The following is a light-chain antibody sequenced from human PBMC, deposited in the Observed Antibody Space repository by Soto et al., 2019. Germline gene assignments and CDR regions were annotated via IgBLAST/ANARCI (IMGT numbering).Light chain of an antibody. Sequence: DIQLTQSPSFQSASVGDRVTITCRASQGISSYLAWYQQKPGKAPKLLIYAASTLQSGVPSRFSGSGSGTAFTLTISSLQPEDFATYYCQHLDSYSTFGQGTRLEIK. J-gene: IGKJ5*01. V-gene: IGKV1-9*01. CDR2: AAS. CDR1: QGISSY. CDR3: QHLDSYST.